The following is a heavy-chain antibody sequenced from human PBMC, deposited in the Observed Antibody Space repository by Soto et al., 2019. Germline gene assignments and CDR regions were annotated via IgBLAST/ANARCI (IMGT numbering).Heavy chain of an antibody. V-gene: IGHV4-59*08. D-gene: IGHD3-9*01. J-gene: IGHJ4*02. CDR1: GGSISSYY. Sequence: SETLSLTCTVSGGSISSYYWSWIRQPPGKGLEWIGYIYYSGSTNYNPSLKSRVTISVDTSKNQFSLKLSSVTAADTAVYYCARHPDILTGFDYWGQGTLVTVSS. CDR2: IYYSGST. CDR3: ARHPDILTGFDY.